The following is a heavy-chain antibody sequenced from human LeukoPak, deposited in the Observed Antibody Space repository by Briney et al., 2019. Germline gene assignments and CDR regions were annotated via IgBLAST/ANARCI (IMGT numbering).Heavy chain of an antibody. V-gene: IGHV4-4*02. CDR3: ARDLRQQQLATLGMDV. CDR2: IYHSGST. J-gene: IGHJ6*02. Sequence: SETLSLTCAVSGGSISSSNWWSWVRQPPGKGLEWIGEIYHSGSTNYNPSLKSRVTISVDKSKNQFSLKLSSVTAADTAVYYCARDLRQQQLATLGMDVWGQGTTVTVSS. CDR1: GGSISSSNW. D-gene: IGHD6-13*01.